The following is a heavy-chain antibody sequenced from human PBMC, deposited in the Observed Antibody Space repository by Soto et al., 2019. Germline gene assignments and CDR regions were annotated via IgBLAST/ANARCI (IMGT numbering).Heavy chain of an antibody. CDR3: ARVPVSYRAPCSGGSCYLFDY. CDR2: ISPSGIST. V-gene: IGHV1-46*01. Sequence: ASVKVSCKTSGYTFTNYYIHWVRQAPGQGLEWIGVISPSGISTTYAQKFQGRVTMTRDTSTSTVYMDLSSLRPEDTAVYFCARVPVSYRAPCSGGSCYLFDYWGQGTLVTVSS. CDR1: GYTFTNYY. D-gene: IGHD2-15*01. J-gene: IGHJ4*02.